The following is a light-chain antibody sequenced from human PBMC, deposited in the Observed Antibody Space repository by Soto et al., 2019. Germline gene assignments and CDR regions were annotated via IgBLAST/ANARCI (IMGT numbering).Light chain of an antibody. J-gene: IGKJ1*01. CDR2: GAS. Sequence: EVVLTQSPGTLSLSPGERATLSCRASQSVSSGYLGWYQQKPGQAPRLLIYGASSRATSIPDRFSGSGSGTDFTLTISRLEPEDFAVYFCQQYTYSPWTFGQGTKVEIK. V-gene: IGKV3-20*01. CDR3: QQYTYSPWT. CDR1: QSVSSGY.